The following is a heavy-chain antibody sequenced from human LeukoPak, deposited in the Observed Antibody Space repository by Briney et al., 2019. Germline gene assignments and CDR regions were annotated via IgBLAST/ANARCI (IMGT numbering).Heavy chain of an antibody. Sequence: PSETLSLTWTVSGGSISSYDWSWIRKPPWKGLEWIGYIYYSGSTNYNPSLKSRVTISVDTSKNQFSLKLSSVTAADTAVYYCARDIGDGYNYYLVYWGQGTLVTVSS. D-gene: IGHD5-24*01. V-gene: IGHV4-59*01. CDR2: IYYSGST. CDR1: GGSISSYD. J-gene: IGHJ4*02. CDR3: ARDIGDGYNYYLVY.